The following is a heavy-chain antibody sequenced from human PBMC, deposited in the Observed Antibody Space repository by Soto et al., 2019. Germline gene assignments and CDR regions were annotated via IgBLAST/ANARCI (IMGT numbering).Heavy chain of an antibody. D-gene: IGHD3-22*01. CDR2: IYYSGST. V-gene: IGHV4-61*01. J-gene: IGHJ5*02. Sequence: SETMSLTCTVSGGYVSSGSYYWSWIRQPPGKGLEWIGYIYYSGSTNYNPSLKSRVTISVDTSKNQFSLRLSSVTAADTAVYYCARDNYYDSSGYWFDPVGPGNPGHRL. CDR3: ARDNYYDSSGYWFDP. CDR1: GGYVSSGSYY.